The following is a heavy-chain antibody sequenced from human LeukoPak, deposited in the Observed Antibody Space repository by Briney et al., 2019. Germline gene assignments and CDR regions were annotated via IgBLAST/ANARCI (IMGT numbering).Heavy chain of an antibody. D-gene: IGHD4-17*01. Sequence: PSEALSLTCGVSGVSFDDYYWSWVRQTPGKGLEWLGEINHSGYTNDSPSLKSRVTLSIDTSRKQFSLNLRSVTVADAGIYYCTRRTTGHDYWGQGTLVTVSS. CDR1: GVSFDDYY. CDR2: INHSGYT. V-gene: IGHV4-34*01. CDR3: TRRTTGHDY. J-gene: IGHJ4*02.